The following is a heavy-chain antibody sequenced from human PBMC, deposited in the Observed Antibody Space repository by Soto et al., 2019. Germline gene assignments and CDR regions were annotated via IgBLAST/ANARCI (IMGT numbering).Heavy chain of an antibody. CDR1: GFTFSDYY. J-gene: IGHJ4*02. Sequence: QVQLVESGGGLVKPGGSLRLSCAASGFTFSDYYMSWIRQAPGKGLEWVSYISSSSSYTNYADSVKGRFTISRDNAKNSLYLQMNSLRAEDAAVYYCASGSSWYPPGYWGQGTLVTVSS. CDR3: ASGSSWYPPGY. V-gene: IGHV3-11*05. CDR2: ISSSSSYT. D-gene: IGHD6-13*01.